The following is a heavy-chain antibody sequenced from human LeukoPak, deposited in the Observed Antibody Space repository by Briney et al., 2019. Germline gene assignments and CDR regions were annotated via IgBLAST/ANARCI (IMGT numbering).Heavy chain of an antibody. V-gene: IGHV1-18*01. D-gene: IGHD3-22*01. CDR2: ISAYNGNT. CDR3: ARDTGPPHYYDTAGYY. CDR1: GYTFTNYS. J-gene: IGHJ4*02. Sequence: ASVKVSCKASGYTFTNYSMSWVRQAPGQGLEWMGWISAYNGNTRYAQNLQGRVTMTTDTSTSTAYMELRSLRSDDTAVYYCARDTGPPHYYDTAGYYWGQGTPVTVSS.